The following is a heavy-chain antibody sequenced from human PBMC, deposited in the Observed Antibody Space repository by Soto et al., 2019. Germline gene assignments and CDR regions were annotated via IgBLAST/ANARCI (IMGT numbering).Heavy chain of an antibody. Sequence: GESLKISCAASGFTFSSYGMHWVRQAPGKGLEWVAVIWYDGSNKYYADSVKGRFTISRDNSKNTLYLQMNSLRAEDTAVYYCARDLRRYCSSTSCYGGFDYWGQGTLVTVSS. J-gene: IGHJ4*02. CDR3: ARDLRRYCSSTSCYGGFDY. CDR2: IWYDGSNK. D-gene: IGHD2-2*01. V-gene: IGHV3-33*01. CDR1: GFTFSSYG.